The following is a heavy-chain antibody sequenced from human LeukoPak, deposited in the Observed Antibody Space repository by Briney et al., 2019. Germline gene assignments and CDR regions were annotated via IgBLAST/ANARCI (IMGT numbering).Heavy chain of an antibody. D-gene: IGHD3-22*01. J-gene: IGHJ4*02. V-gene: IGHV1-69*05. CDR3: ARDGGSYDSSGYYYVF. CDR2: IIPIFGTA. CDR1: GGTFSSYA. Sequence: SVKVSCKXSGGTFSSYAISWVRQAPGQGLEWMGRIIPIFGTANYTQKFQGRVTITTDESTSTAYMELSSLRSEDTAVYYCARDGGSYDSSGYYYVFWGQGTLVTVSS.